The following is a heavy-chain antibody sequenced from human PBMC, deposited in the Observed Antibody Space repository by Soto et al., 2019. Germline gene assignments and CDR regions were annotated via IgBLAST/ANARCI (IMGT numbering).Heavy chain of an antibody. CDR3: AKDSYYYDSSGYYLAIDY. J-gene: IGHJ4*02. Sequence: GGSLRLSCAASGFTFSSYAMSWVRQAPGKGLEWVSAISGSGGSTYYADSVKGRFTISRENSNNTLYLQMNSLRAEDTAVYYCAKDSYYYDSSGYYLAIDYWGQGTLVTVSS. D-gene: IGHD3-22*01. CDR2: ISGSGGST. CDR1: GFTFSSYA. V-gene: IGHV3-23*01.